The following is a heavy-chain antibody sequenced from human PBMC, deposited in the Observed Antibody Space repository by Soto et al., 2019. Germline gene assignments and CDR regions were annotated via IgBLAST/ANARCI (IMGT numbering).Heavy chain of an antibody. D-gene: IGHD3-10*01. V-gene: IGHV3-48*01. J-gene: IGHJ5*02. CDR1: GFTFSSYS. CDR3: ARDSSTQLLWFGESPLQYPPNWFDP. CDR2: ISSSSSTI. Sequence: EVQLVESGGGLVQPGGSLRLSCAASGFTFSSYSMNWVRQAPGKGLEWVSYISSSSSTIYYADSVKGRFTISRDNAKNSLYLQMNSLRAEDTAVYYCARDSSTQLLWFGESPLQYPPNWFDPWGQGTLVTVSS.